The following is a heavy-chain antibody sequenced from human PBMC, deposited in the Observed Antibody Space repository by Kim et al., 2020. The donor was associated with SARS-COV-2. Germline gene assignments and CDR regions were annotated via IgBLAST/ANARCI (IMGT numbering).Heavy chain of an antibody. Sequence: GGSLRLSCAASGFTFRSHAMNWVRQAPGKGLEWVSGISGSGGTTNYADSVKGRFTISRDNSKNTLYLQMNSLRAEDTAVYYCAKRYSSGGTCYSIDYWGQGTLVTV. CDR3: AKRYSSGGTCYSIDY. J-gene: IGHJ4*02. V-gene: IGHV3-23*01. CDR1: GFTFRSHA. D-gene: IGHD2-15*01. CDR2: ISGSGGTT.